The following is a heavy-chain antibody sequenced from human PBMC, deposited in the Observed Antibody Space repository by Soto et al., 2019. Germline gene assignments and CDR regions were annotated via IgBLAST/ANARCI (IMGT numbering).Heavy chain of an antibody. D-gene: IGHD5-18*01. CDR3: VSGYPWVGFDY. V-gene: IGHV4-39*01. Sequence: SETLSLTCTVSGGSISSSDYYWGWIRQPPGKGLEWIGNIYYSGSASHNPSLKSRVTISVDTSKNQVSLKLSSVTAADTAVYNCVSGYPWVGFDYWGQGTLVTVSS. CDR1: GGSISSSDYY. J-gene: IGHJ4*02. CDR2: IYYSGSA.